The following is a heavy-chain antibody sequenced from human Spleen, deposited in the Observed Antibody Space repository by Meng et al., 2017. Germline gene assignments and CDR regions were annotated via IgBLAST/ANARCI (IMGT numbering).Heavy chain of an antibody. CDR1: GGSFSDYC. J-gene: IGHJ5*02. CDR2: INHSGST. CDR3: ARGKSYSSSWYVWRDWFDP. V-gene: IGHV4-34*01. Sequence: QVRQQECGQSRWRPSGTLSLPCTLSGGSFSDYCCGWSRQPPGKGREWIGEINHSGSTNYNPSLESRATISVDTSQNNLSLKLSSVTAADSAVYYCARGKSYSSSWYVWRDWFDPWGQGTLVTASS. D-gene: IGHD6-13*01.